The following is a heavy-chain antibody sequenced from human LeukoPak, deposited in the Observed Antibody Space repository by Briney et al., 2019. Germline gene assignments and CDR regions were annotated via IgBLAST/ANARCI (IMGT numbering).Heavy chain of an antibody. CDR1: GYTFTSYG. V-gene: IGHV1-18*01. CDR3: ARDHSVVWSGAPDAFDI. J-gene: IGHJ3*02. Sequence: GSVKVSCKASGYTFTSYGISWVRQAPGQGLEWMGWISAYNGNTNYAQKLQGRVTMTTDTSTSTAYMELRSLRSDDTAVYYCARDHSVVWSGAPDAFDIWGQGTTVTVSS. D-gene: IGHD1-26*01. CDR2: ISAYNGNT.